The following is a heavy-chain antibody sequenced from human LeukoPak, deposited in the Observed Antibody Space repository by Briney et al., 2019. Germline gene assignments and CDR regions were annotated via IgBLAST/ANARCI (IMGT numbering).Heavy chain of an antibody. CDR3: ARDSGRAYYDILTGYFENNWFDP. CDR1: GFTFSSYG. J-gene: IGHJ5*02. CDR2: IWYDGSNK. D-gene: IGHD3-9*01. Sequence: GRSLRLSCAASGFTFSSYGMHWVRQAPGKGLEWVAVIWYDGSNKYYADSVKGRFTISRDNSKNTLYLQMNSLRAEDTAVYYCARDSGRAYYDILTGYFENNWFDPWGQGTLVTVSS. V-gene: IGHV3-33*01.